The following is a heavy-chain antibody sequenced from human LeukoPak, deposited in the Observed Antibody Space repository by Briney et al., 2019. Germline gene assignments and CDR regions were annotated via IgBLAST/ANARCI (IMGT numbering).Heavy chain of an antibody. CDR3: AKYDSSGLASVAFDI. D-gene: IGHD3-22*01. V-gene: IGHV3-21*04. J-gene: IGHJ3*02. CDR2: ISSSSSYI. CDR1: GFTFSSYS. Sequence: SPGGSLRLSCAASGFTFSSYSMNWVRQAPGKGLEWVSSISSSSSYIYYADSVKGRFTISRDNAKNSLYLQMNSLRAEDTAVYYCAKYDSSGLASVAFDIWGQGTMVTVSS.